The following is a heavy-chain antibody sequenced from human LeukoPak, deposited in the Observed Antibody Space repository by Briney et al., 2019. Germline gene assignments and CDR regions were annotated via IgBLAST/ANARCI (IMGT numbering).Heavy chain of an antibody. CDR2: ISGSGGST. J-gene: IGHJ3*02. CDR3: AKDPSPADIMITFGGGMRGAFDI. CDR1: GFTFSSYA. V-gene: IGHV3-23*01. Sequence: HPGGSLRLSCAASGFTFSSYAMSWVRRAPGKGLEWVSAISGSGGSTYYADSVKGRFTISRDNSKNTLYLQMNSLRAEDTAVYYCAKDPSPADIMITFGGGMRGAFDIWGQGTMVTVSS. D-gene: IGHD3-16*01.